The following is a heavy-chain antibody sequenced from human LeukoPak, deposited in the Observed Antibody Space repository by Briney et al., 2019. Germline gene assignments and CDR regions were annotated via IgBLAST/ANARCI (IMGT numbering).Heavy chain of an antibody. CDR1: GYTFTSYA. CDR3: ARPPYTYYYDSSGYYYADY. J-gene: IGHJ4*02. D-gene: IGHD3-22*01. CDR2: INTNTGNP. V-gene: IGHV7-4-1*02. Sequence: ASVKVSCKASGYTFTSYAMNWVRQAPGQGLEWMGWINTNTGNPTYAQGFTGRFVFSLDTSVSTAYLQVSSLKAEDTAVYYCARPPYTYYYDSSGYYYADYWGQGTLVTVSS.